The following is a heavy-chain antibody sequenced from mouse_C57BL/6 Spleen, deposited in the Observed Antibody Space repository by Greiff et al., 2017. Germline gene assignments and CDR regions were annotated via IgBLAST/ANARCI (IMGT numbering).Heavy chain of an antibody. CDR1: GYTFTSYW. J-gene: IGHJ4*01. CDR2: IDPSDSYT. D-gene: IGHD1-1*01. Sequence: QVQLQQPGAELVMPGASVKLSCKASGYTFTSYWMHWVEQRPGQGLEWIGEIDPSDSYTNYNQKFKGKSTLTVDKSSSTAYMQLSSLTSEDSAVYYCARSGSPYAMDYWGQGTSVTVSS. V-gene: IGHV1-69*01. CDR3: ARSGSPYAMDY.